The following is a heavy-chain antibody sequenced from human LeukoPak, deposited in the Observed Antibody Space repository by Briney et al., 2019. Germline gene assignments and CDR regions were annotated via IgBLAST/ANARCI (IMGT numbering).Heavy chain of an antibody. J-gene: IGHJ3*02. Sequence: SETLSLTCTVSGGSISRYYWSWIRRSPGKGLEWIGYIDDSGNTNYNPSLKSQVTISVDKSKNQFSLKLSFVTAADTAMYYCARSDYHNSGSHTVFDAFDIWGQGTRVTVSS. CDR3: ARSDYHNSGSHTVFDAFDI. CDR2: IDDSGNT. V-gene: IGHV4-59*01. D-gene: IGHD3-10*01. CDR1: GGSISRYY.